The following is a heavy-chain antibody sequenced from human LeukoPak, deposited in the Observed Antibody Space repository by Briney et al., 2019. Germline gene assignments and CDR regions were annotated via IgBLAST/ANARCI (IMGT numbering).Heavy chain of an antibody. D-gene: IGHD3-3*01. CDR1: GGSISSGSYY. CDR3: ARAITIFGVVRYFDL. Sequence: PSETLSLTCTVSGGSISSGSYYWSWIRQPAGKGLEWIGRIYTSGSTNYNPSLKSRVTISVDTSKNQFSLKLSSVTAADTAVYYCARAITIFGVVRYFDLWGRGTLVTVSS. CDR2: IYTSGST. V-gene: IGHV4-61*02. J-gene: IGHJ2*01.